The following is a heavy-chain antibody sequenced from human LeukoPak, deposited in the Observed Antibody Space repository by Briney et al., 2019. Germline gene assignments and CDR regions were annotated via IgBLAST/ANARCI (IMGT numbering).Heavy chain of an antibody. J-gene: IGHJ5*02. Sequence: PSETLSLTCAVYGGSFSGYYWSWIRQPPGKGLGWIGEINHSGSTNYNPSLKSRVTISVDTSKNQFSLKLSSVTAADTAVYYCARVLTAMGSNWFDPWGQGTLVTVSS. CDR1: GGSFSGYY. D-gene: IGHD2-21*02. V-gene: IGHV4-34*01. CDR3: ARVLTAMGSNWFDP. CDR2: INHSGST.